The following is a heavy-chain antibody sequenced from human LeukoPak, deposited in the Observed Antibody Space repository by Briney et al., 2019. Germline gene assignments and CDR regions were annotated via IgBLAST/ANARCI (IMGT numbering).Heavy chain of an antibody. CDR2: LTGSGTST. V-gene: IGHV3-23*01. D-gene: IGHD6-6*01. J-gene: IGHJ4*02. CDR1: GFTFSSYE. CDR3: AKGRGFSSSGSDY. Sequence: PGGSLRLSCAASGFTFSSYEMNWVRQAPGKGLEWVSTLTGSGTSTYYADSVKGRFTISRDNSKNTLYLQMNSLRAEDTATYFCAKGRGFSSSGSDYWGQGTLVTVSS.